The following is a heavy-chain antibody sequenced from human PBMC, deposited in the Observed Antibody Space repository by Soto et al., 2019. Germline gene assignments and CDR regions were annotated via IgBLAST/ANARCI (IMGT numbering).Heavy chain of an antibody. CDR2: INPNSGGT. D-gene: IGHD5-12*01. CDR1: VYTFTGYY. J-gene: IGHJ6*02. CDR3: AAGGVATKNYYYYYGMDV. Sequence: ASVKVSCTASVYTFTGYYMHWVRQAPGQGLEWMGWINPNSGGTNYAQKFQGWVTMTRDTSISTAYMELSRLRSDDTAVYYCAAGGVATKNYYYYYGMDVWGQGTTVTVSS. V-gene: IGHV1-2*04.